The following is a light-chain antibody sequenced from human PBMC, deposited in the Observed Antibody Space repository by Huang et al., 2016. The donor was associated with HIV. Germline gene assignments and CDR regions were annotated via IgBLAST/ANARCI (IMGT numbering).Light chain of an antibody. CDR3: QQGET. Sequence: EIMLTQSPATLSVSPGERATLSCTASQSISTNLAWYQQKPGLAPRRLIYSASTRDTGIAARFSGSGSGTEFTLTSSSLQSEDFAVYYCQQGETFGQGTKLEIK. V-gene: IGKV3-15*01. CDR2: SAS. J-gene: IGKJ2*01. CDR1: QSISTN.